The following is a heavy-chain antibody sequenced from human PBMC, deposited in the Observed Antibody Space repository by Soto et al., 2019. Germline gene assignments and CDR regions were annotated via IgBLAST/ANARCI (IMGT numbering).Heavy chain of an antibody. V-gene: IGHV4-38-2*02. D-gene: IGHD6-19*01. CDR2: IYHGGTT. CDR3: ARVHVMVVAGSTFDY. Sequence: SETLSLTCTVSGDSISSGSYWGWIRQPPGEGPEWIASIYHGGTTFYNPSLKSRLSISVDTSKNQFSLRLTSVTAADTATYYCARVHVMVVAGSTFDYWGPGTLVTVSS. J-gene: IGHJ4*03. CDR1: GDSISSGSY.